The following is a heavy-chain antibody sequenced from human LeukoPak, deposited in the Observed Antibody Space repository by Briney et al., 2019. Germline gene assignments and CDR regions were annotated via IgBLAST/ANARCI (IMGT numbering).Heavy chain of an antibody. CDR3: ARQSSSASHYYFDN. Sequence: GGSLRLSCAASGFSFISYSMHWVRQAPGKGLEWVSSISSSSSYIYYAESVRGRFTISRDNAKNSLYLQMNSLRDEDTAVYYCARQSSSASHYYFDNWGQGTLVTDSS. CDR1: GFSFISYS. V-gene: IGHV3-21*04. D-gene: IGHD6-13*01. J-gene: IGHJ4*02. CDR2: ISSSSSYI.